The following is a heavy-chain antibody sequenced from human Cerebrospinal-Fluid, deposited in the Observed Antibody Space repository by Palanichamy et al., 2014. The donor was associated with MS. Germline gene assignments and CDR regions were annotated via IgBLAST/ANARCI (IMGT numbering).Heavy chain of an antibody. J-gene: IGHJ6*02. V-gene: IGHV3-30-3*01. CDR2: LSYDGTNE. Sequence: QVQLVESGGGVVQPGRSLRLSCAASGFSFSSYAMHWVRQAPGKGLEWVALLSYDGTNEYYADSVKGRFTISRDNSKNTLYLQMNSLRAEDTAVYHCARDRNPWRTMDYYKCYGMEVWGQGTTVTVSS. D-gene: IGHD1-14*01. CDR1: GFSFSSYA. CDR3: ARDRNPWRTMDYYKCYGMEV.